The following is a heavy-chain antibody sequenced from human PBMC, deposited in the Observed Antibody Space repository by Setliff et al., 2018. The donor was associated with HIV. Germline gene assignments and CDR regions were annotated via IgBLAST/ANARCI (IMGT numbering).Heavy chain of an antibody. J-gene: IGHJ3*02. D-gene: IGHD3-22*01. CDR3: AKGYYHDSRGYPTGPAFDI. V-gene: IGHV1-69*10. Sequence: ASVKVSCKASGGAFSGYALSWVRRAPGQGLEWMGGLIPILGIAQYAQKFHGRVTISADTSTTTAYLEVSSLRSEDTAVYYCAKGYYHDSRGYPTGPAFDIWGQGTMVTVSS. CDR2: LIPILGIA. CDR1: GGAFSGYA.